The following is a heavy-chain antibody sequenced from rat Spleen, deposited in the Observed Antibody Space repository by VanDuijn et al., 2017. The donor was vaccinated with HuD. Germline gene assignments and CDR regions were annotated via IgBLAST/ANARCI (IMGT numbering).Heavy chain of an antibody. D-gene: IGHD1-1*01. CDR3: TRDDSGALYYFDY. CDR2: ITHTGGST. V-gene: IGHV5-31*01. Sequence: EVQLVESGGGLVQPGRSLKLSCVASGFTFNNYWMTWIRQAPGKGLEWVGSITHTGGSTYYPDSVKGRFTISRDNAKSTLYLQMNSLRSEDTATYYCTRDDSGALYYFDYWGQGVMVTVSS. CDR1: GFTFNNYW. J-gene: IGHJ2*01.